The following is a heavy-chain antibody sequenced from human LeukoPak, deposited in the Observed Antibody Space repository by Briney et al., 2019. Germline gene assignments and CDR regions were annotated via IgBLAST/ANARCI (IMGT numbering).Heavy chain of an antibody. CDR2: IYYSGST. CDR3: ARSSGYYAKFDY. J-gene: IGHJ4*02. CDR1: GGSISSYH. Sequence: PSETLSLTCTVSGGSISSYHWSWIRQPPGKGLEWIGYIYYSGSTNYNPSLKSRVTISVDTSKNQFSLKLSSVTAADTAVYYCARSSGYYAKFDYWGQGTLVTVSS. D-gene: IGHD3-22*01. V-gene: IGHV4-59*01.